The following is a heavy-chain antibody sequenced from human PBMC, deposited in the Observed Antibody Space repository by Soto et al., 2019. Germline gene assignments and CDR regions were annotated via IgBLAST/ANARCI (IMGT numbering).Heavy chain of an antibody. J-gene: IGHJ4*02. CDR3: AHRPIVEAAI. D-gene: IGHD1-26*01. CDR2: IFHSGST. V-gene: IGHV4-4*02. Sequence: QVQLQESGPGLVKPSGTLSLTCAVFGGSISNSNWWTWVRQPPGKGLDWVGEIFHSGSTNYNSSLMGRVTISVDKANNQFSLKLSSVTAADTAVYYCAHRPIVEAAIWGQGTLVTVSS. CDR1: GGSISNSNW.